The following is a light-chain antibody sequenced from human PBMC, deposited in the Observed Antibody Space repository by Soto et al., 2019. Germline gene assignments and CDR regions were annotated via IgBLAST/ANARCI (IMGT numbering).Light chain of an antibody. CDR2: EVT. V-gene: IGLV2-14*01. Sequence: QSALTQPASVSGSPGQSITFSCTGTSSDVGGYNYVSWYQQHPGKAPKVIIYEVTSRPSGVSHRFSGSKSGNTASLTISGLQAEDEADYYCCSYTDFATRDFGTGTKLTVL. J-gene: IGLJ1*01. CDR1: SSDVGGYNY. CDR3: CSYTDFATRD.